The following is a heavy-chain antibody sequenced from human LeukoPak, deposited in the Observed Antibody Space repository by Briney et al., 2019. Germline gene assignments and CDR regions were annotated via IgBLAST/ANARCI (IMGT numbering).Heavy chain of an antibody. CDR3: ARDPTYYYDSSGISYYGMDV. CDR1: GFTVSSNY. J-gene: IGHJ6*02. D-gene: IGHD3-22*01. Sequence: PGGSLRLSCAASGFTVSSNYMSWVRQAPGKGLEWVSVIYSGGSTYYADSVKGRFTISRDNSKNTLYLQMNSLRAEDTAVYYCARDPTYYYDSSGISYYGMDVWGQGTTVTVSS. CDR2: IYSGGST. V-gene: IGHV3-53*01.